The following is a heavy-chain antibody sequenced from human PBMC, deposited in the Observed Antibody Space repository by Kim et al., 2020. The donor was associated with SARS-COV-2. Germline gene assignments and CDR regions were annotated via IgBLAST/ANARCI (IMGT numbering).Heavy chain of an antibody. V-gene: IGHV3-23*01. Sequence: SADSVKGRFTISRDNSKNTLYLQMNSLRAEDTAVYYCARNTYTIFGVFDYWGQGTLVTVSS. CDR3: ARNTYTIFGVFDY. J-gene: IGHJ4*02. D-gene: IGHD3-3*01.